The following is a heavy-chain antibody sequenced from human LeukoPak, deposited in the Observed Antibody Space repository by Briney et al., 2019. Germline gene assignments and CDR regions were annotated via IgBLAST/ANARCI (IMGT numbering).Heavy chain of an antibody. V-gene: IGHV1-18*01. CDR2: ISAYNGHT. CDR1: GYTFSSYG. J-gene: IGHJ4*02. CDR3: ARGSPPRMYYDSSGYYSYYFDY. D-gene: IGHD3-22*01. Sequence: ASVKVSCKASGYTFSSYGISWVRQARGQGLEWMGWISAYNGHTESAQKFQGRVTMTTDTSTRTVYMELRSLRSDDTAVYYCARGSPPRMYYDSSGYYSYYFDYWGQGTLVTVSS.